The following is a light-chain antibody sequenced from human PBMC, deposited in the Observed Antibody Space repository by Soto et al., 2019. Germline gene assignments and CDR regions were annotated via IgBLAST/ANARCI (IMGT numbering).Light chain of an antibody. CDR1: SSDVGGYNY. CDR2: EVS. CDR3: SSNTRSSLYG. V-gene: IGLV2-14*01. Sequence: QSALTQPASVSGSPGQSITISSTGTSSDVGGYNYVSWHQQHPGKAPKLMIFEVSYRPSGVSDRFSGSKSGNTASLTISGLQADDEADYYCSSNTRSSLYGFGTGTKLTVL. J-gene: IGLJ1*01.